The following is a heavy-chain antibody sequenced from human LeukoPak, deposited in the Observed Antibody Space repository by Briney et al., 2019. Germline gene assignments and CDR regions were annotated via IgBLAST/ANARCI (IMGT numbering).Heavy chain of an antibody. CDR2: IIPILGIA. J-gene: IGHJ3*02. CDR3: ASRAMATMAFDI. D-gene: IGHD5-24*01. CDR1: GGTFISYA. Sequence: ASVKVSCKASGGTFISYAISWVRQAPGQGLEWMGRIIPILGIANYAQKFQGRATITADKSTSTAYMELSSLRSEDTAVYYCASRAMATMAFDIWGQGTMVTVSS. V-gene: IGHV1-69*04.